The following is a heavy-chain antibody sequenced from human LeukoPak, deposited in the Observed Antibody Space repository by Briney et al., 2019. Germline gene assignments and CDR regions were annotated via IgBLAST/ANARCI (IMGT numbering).Heavy chain of an antibody. J-gene: IGHJ4*02. Sequence: GGSLRLSCAASGFTFSSYAMHWVRQAPGKGLEWVAVISYDGNNKYYADSVKGRFTISRDNSKNTLYLQMNSLRAEDTAVYYCARGTKYDFWSGYYTFDYWGQGTLVTVSS. CDR3: ARGTKYDFWSGYYTFDY. V-gene: IGHV3-30-3*01. CDR1: GFTFSSYA. CDR2: ISYDGNNK. D-gene: IGHD3-3*01.